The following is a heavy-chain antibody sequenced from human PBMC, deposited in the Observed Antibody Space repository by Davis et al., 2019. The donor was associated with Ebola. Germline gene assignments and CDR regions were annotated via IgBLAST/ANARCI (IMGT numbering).Heavy chain of an antibody. CDR1: GFTVSSNY. V-gene: IGHV3-53*01. CDR3: AKRRGMDV. CDR2: IYSGGST. J-gene: IGHJ6*02. Sequence: GESLKISCAASGFTVSSNYMSWVRQAPGKGLEWVSVIYSGGSTYYADSVKGRFTISRDNSKNTLYLQMNSRRAEDTAVYYCAKRRGMDVWGQGTTVTVSS.